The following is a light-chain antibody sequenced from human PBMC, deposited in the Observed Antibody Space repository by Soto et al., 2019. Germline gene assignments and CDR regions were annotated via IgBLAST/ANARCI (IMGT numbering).Light chain of an antibody. Sequence: EIVLTQSPCTLSLSPGERAALSCRASQSVSSTYLAWYQQKPGQAPRLLIYGASSRATGISDRFSGSGSGTDFTLNISRLEPEDFAVYYCKQNGSSQTFGGGTKVEIK. CDR3: KQNGSSQT. CDR1: QSVSSTY. J-gene: IGKJ4*01. CDR2: GAS. V-gene: IGKV3-20*01.